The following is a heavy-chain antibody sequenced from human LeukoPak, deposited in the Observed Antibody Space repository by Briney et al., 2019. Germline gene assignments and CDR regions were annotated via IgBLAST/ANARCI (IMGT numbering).Heavy chain of an antibody. J-gene: IGHJ4*02. CDR2: ISGSDGST. V-gene: IGHV3-23*01. D-gene: IGHD3-22*01. CDR3: ENFYYDSSGYDPFDY. Sequence: GGSLRLSCAASGFTFSSYAMSWARQAPGQGLEWVSAISGSDGSTYYADSVKGRFTISRDNSKNTLYLQMNSLRAEDTDVYYCENFYYDSSGYDPFDYWGQGTLVTVSS. CDR1: GFTFSSYA.